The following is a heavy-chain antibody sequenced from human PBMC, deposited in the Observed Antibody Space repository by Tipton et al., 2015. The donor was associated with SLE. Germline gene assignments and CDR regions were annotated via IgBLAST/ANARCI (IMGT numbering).Heavy chain of an antibody. CDR2: IYYSGSS. D-gene: IGHD3-16*01. Sequence: TLSLTCTVSGGSISSSSYYWGWIRQPPGKGLEWIGRIYYSGSSYYNPSLKSRVTISVDTSKNQFSLKLSSVTAADTAVYYCARDQVGVGDFDYWGQGTLVTVSS. CDR1: GGSISSSSYY. V-gene: IGHV4-39*07. CDR3: ARDQVGVGDFDY. J-gene: IGHJ4*02.